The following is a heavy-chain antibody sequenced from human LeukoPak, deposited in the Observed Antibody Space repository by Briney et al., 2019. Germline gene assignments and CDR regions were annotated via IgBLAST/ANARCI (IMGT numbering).Heavy chain of an antibody. J-gene: IGHJ1*01. D-gene: IGHD3-22*01. V-gene: IGHV3-7*01. CDR1: GFTFSTYL. CDR3: AKDSPRTYYYDSSGPMH. CDR2: IKQDGSEK. Sequence: PGGSLRLSCAASGFTFSTYLMSWVRQPPGKGLEWVANIKQDGSEKYYVDSVKGRFTISRDNAKNSLYLQMSSLRAEDSAVYYCAKDSPRTYYYDSSGPMHWGQGTLVTVSS.